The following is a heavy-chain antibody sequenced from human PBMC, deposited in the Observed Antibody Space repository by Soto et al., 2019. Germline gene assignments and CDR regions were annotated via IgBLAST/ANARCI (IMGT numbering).Heavy chain of an antibody. CDR3: ARETATIFIRPMDGAFDI. V-gene: IGHV3-9*01. D-gene: IGHD5-12*01. CDR1: GFTFDDYA. Sequence: EVQLVESGGGLVQPGRSLRLSCAASGFTFDDYAMHWVRQAPRKGLEWVSGISWNSGSIGYADSVKGRFTISRDNAKNSLYLQMNSLRAEDTALYYCARETATIFIRPMDGAFDIWGQGTMVTVSS. J-gene: IGHJ3*02. CDR2: ISWNSGSI.